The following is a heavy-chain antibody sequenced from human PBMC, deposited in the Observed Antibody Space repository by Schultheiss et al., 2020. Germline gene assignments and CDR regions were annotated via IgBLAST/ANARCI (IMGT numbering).Heavy chain of an antibody. CDR3: ARERGVWEAAGPPYSSGWYVTSYYFDY. CDR2: ISYDGSNK. D-gene: IGHD6-19*01. CDR1: GFTFSSYA. Sequence: GGSLRLSCAASGFTFSSYAMHWVRQAPGKGLEWVAVISYDGSNKYYADSVRGRFAFSRDNSKNTLYLQMNSLRDEDTAVYYCARERGVWEAAGPPYSSGWYVTSYYFDYWGQGTLVTVSS. J-gene: IGHJ4*02. V-gene: IGHV3-30*09.